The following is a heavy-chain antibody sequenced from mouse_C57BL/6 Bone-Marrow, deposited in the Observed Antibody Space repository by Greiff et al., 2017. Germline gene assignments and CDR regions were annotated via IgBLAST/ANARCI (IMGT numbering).Heavy chain of an antibody. CDR1: GYTFTDYY. D-gene: IGHD2-3*01. CDR2: INPNNGGT. CDR3: ARDGYFFDY. J-gene: IGHJ2*01. V-gene: IGHV1-26*01. Sequence: EVQLQQSGPELVKPGASVKISCKASGYTFTDYYMNWVKQSPGKSLEWIGDINPNNGGTSYNQKFKGKATLTVDKSSSTAYMELRSLTSEDSAVYYCARDGYFFDYWGQGTTLTVSS.